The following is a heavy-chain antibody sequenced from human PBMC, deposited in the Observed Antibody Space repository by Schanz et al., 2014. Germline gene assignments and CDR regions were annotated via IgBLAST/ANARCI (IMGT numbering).Heavy chain of an antibody. CDR1: GFPFSDYF. J-gene: IGHJ4*02. CDR2: IGNGGVTI. V-gene: IGHV3-11*01. Sequence: MQLLESGGGLAQPGGSLRLSCTASGFPFSDYFMAWIRQPPGRGLEWVSYIGNGGVTIYYADSVKGRFTISRDNSKNSLYLQMNSLRAEDTAVYYCARAGYCTSVSCSLFVSDYWGQRTLVTVSS. D-gene: IGHD2-2*03. CDR3: ARAGYCTSVSCSLFVSDY.